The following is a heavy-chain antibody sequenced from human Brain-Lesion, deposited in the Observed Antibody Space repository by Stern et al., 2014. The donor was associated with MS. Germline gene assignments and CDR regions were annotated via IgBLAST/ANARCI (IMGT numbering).Heavy chain of an antibody. D-gene: IGHD3-22*01. CDR1: GYTFIRYA. Sequence: QVQLVQSGAEVKKPGASVKVYCKASGYTFIRYAMQWVRQAPGQRLEWMGRINGVDDKTKYSHKFQGRVTITRDTSANTVYMELSSLRSEDTAVYYCARDDHRDSSGHYAPFDYWGQGTRVTVSS. J-gene: IGHJ4*02. V-gene: IGHV1-3*01. CDR2: INGVDDKT. CDR3: ARDDHRDSSGHYAPFDY.